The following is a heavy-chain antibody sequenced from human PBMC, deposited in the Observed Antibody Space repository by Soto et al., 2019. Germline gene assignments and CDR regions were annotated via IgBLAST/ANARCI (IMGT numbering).Heavy chain of an antibody. J-gene: IGHJ4*02. V-gene: IGHV3-30*18. CDR2: ISYDGSNK. CDR1: GFTFSSYG. CDR3: AKTRVWLARGIFDY. D-gene: IGHD6-19*01. Sequence: QVQLVESRGGVVQPGRSLRLSCAASGFTFSSYGMHWVRQAPGKGLEWVAVISYDGSNKYYADSVKGRFTISRDNSKNTLYLQMNSLRAEDTAVYYCAKTRVWLARGIFDYWGQGTLVTVSS.